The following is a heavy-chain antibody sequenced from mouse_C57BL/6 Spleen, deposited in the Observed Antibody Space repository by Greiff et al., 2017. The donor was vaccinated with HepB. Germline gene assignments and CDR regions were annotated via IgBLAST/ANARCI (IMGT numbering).Heavy chain of an antibody. D-gene: IGHD1-1*01. Sequence: VQLQQSGPELVKPGASVKISCKASGYAFSSSWMNWVKQRPGKGLEWIGRIYPGDGDTNYNGKFKGKATLTADKSSSTAYMQRSSLTSEDSAVYFCARPYGSYWYVDVWGTGTTVTVSS. J-gene: IGHJ1*03. CDR3: ARPYGSYWYVDV. V-gene: IGHV1-82*01. CDR1: GYAFSSSW. CDR2: IYPGDGDT.